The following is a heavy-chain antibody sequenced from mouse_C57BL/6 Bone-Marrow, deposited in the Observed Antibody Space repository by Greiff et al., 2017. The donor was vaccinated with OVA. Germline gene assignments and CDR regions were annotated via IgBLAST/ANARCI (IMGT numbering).Heavy chain of an antibody. D-gene: IGHD2-4*01. J-gene: IGHJ2*01. Sequence: QVQLQQSGPELVKPGASVKISCKASGYSFTSYYIHWVKQRPGQGLEWIGWIYPGSGNTYYNEKFKGKATLTADKSSSTAYMELRSLTSEDSAVYFCARRWDYDDPFDYWGQGTTLTVSS. V-gene: IGHV1-66*01. CDR2: IYPGSGNT. CDR3: ARRWDYDDPFDY. CDR1: GYSFTSYY.